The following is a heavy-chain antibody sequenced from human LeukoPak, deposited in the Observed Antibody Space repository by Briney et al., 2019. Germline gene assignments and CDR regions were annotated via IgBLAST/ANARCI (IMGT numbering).Heavy chain of an antibody. D-gene: IGHD3-3*01. CDR1: GYTFTGYY. V-gene: IGHV1-2*02. J-gene: IGHJ5*02. Sequence: ASVKVSCKASGYTFTGYYMHWVRQAPGQGLEWMGWINPNSGGTNYAQKFQGRVTMTRDTSISTAYMELSRLRSDDTAVYYCASPDTIFGVVPLSDPWGQGTLVTVSS. CDR2: INPNSGGT. CDR3: ASPDTIFGVVPLSDP.